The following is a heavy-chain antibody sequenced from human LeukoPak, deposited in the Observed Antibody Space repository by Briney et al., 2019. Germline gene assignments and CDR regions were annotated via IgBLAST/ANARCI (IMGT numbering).Heavy chain of an antibody. CDR2: ISSSSSTI. CDR1: GFTFSSYS. J-gene: IGHJ4*02. Sequence: GRSLRLSCAASGFTFSSYSMNWVRQAPGKGLEWVSYISSSSSTIYYADSVKGRFTISRDNAKNSLYLQMNSLRDEDTAVYYCARDRLEWLSPPYYFDYWGQGTLVTVSS. CDR3: ARDRLEWLSPPYYFDY. D-gene: IGHD3-3*01. V-gene: IGHV3-48*02.